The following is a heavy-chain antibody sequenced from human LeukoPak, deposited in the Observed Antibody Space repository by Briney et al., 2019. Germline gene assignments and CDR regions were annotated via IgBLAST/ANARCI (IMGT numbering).Heavy chain of an antibody. Sequence: SETLSLTCTVSGGSISYYLCHWIRQPPGKGLEWVGHISYSGGTKYNPSLQSRVTISIDTSKNQFSLNLSSVTAADTAVYYCARRVIMSATGVPDTWLDPWGQGILVTVSS. V-gene: IGHV4-59*08. CDR1: GGSISYYL. J-gene: IGHJ5*02. D-gene: IGHD2-8*02. CDR3: ARRVIMSATGVPDTWLDP. CDR2: ISYSGGT.